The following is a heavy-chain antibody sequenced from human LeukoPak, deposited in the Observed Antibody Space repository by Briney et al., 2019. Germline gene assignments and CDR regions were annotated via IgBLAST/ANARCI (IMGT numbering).Heavy chain of an antibody. CDR3: ARDGGYCSGGSCYQFDY. CDR1: GYSISSGYY. V-gene: IGHV4-38-2*02. J-gene: IGHJ4*02. CDR2: IYHSGST. Sequence: SETLSLTCAVSGYSISSGYYWGWIRQPPGKGLEWIGSIYHSGSTYYNPSLKSRVTISVGTSKNQFSLKLSSVTAADTAVYYCARDGGYCSGGSCYQFDYWGQGTLVTVSS. D-gene: IGHD2-15*01.